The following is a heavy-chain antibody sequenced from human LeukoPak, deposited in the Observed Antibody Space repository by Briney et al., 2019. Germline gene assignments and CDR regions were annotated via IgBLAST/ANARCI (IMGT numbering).Heavy chain of an antibody. CDR3: AKGGGSQWLVYYYGMDV. J-gene: IGHJ6*02. CDR2: ISGSGGST. Sequence: GGSLRLSCAASGFTFSSYAMSWVRQAPGKGLEWVSAISGSGGSTYYADSVKGRFTISRDNSKNTLYLQMNSLRAEDTAVYYCAKGGGSQWLVYYYGMDVWGQGTTVTVSS. CDR1: GFTFSSYA. V-gene: IGHV3-23*01. D-gene: IGHD6-19*01.